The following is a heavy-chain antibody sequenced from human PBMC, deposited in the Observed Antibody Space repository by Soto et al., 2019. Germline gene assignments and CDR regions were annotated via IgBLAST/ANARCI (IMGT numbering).Heavy chain of an antibody. CDR1: GYTPTELS. CDR2: FDPEDGET. J-gene: IGHJ4*02. D-gene: IGHD1-7*01. Sequence: VASVKVSCKVSGYTPTELSMHWVRQAPGKGLEWMGGFDPEDGETIYAQKFQGRVTMTEDTSTDTAYMELSSLRSEDTAVYYCATGQLELRRRLDYWGQGTLVTVSS. CDR3: ATGQLELRRRLDY. V-gene: IGHV1-24*01.